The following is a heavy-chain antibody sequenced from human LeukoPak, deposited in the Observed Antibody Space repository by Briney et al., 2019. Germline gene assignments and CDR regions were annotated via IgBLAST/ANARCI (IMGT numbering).Heavy chain of an antibody. CDR1: GFTFSSYA. CDR3: AKCRSEDIVLMVYAPIAHFDY. D-gene: IGHD2-8*01. V-gene: IGHV3-23*01. Sequence: GGSLRLSCAASGFTFSSYAMSWVRQAPGKGLEWVSAISGSGGSTYYADSVKGRFTISRDNSKNTLYLQMNSLRAEDTAVYYCAKCRSEDIVLMVYAPIAHFDYWGQGTLVTVSS. CDR2: ISGSGGST. J-gene: IGHJ4*02.